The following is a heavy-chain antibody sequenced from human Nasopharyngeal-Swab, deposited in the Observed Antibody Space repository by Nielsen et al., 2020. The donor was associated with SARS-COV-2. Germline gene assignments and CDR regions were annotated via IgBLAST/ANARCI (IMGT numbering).Heavy chain of an antibody. J-gene: IGHJ6*02. CDR3: AKCLAYRYYYYGMGV. Sequence: GESLKISCAASGFVFGNYAMQWVRQAPGKGLEWVAVISYEGSNKYYADSVKGRFTISRDNSGDTLYLGMHSLRTDDTAVYYCAKCLAYRYYYYGMGVWGPGTTVTVSS. D-gene: IGHD2-2*02. CDR1: GFVFGNYA. CDR2: ISYEGSNK. V-gene: IGHV3-30-3*02.